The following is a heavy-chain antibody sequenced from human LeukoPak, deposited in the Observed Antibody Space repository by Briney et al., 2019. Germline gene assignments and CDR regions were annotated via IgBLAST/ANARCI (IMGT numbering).Heavy chain of an antibody. CDR3: ARDQRYAFDY. D-gene: IGHD3-9*01. V-gene: IGHV3-48*02. CDR1: GFNFSVYW. Sequence: GGSLRLSCVASGFNFSVYWMAWVRQAPGKGLEWVSNIRTSTEGTNYAIYADSVKGRVTFSRDDAKNTLYLHMHSLRDDDTAVYYCARDQRYAFDYWGRGPWSPSPQ. J-gene: IGHJ4*02. CDR2: IRTSTEGT.